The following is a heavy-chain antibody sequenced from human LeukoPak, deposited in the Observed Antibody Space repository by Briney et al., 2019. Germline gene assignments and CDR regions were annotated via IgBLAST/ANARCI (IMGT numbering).Heavy chain of an antibody. CDR3: AGGSYHCCLYFPDD. J-gene: IGHJ4*02. Sequence: ASVKVSCKASGYTFTSYDISWVRQAPGQGLEWMGWISAYNGNTNYAQKLQGRVTMTKDTSTVTAYMELRALISDHTAEDYCAGGSYHCCLYFPDDWGQGTLVTVSS. V-gene: IGHV1-18*01. CDR1: GYTFTSYD. CDR2: ISAYNGNT. D-gene: IGHD3-16*02.